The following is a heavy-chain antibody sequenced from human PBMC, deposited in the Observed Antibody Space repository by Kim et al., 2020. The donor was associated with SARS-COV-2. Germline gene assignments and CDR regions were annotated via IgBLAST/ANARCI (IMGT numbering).Heavy chain of an antibody. CDR3: ARGRATGY. CDR2: SGGT. Sequence: SGGTNSTPSLKSRVTISVDTAKNQFSLKLSSVPAADTAVYYCARGRATGYWGQGTLVTVSS. V-gene: IGHV4-34*01. D-gene: IGHD5-12*01. J-gene: IGHJ4*02.